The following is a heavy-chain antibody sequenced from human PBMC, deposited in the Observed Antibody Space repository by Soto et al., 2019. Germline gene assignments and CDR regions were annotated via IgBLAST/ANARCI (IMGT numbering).Heavy chain of an antibody. D-gene: IGHD2-2*01. CDR1: GFTFSSYG. CDR3: AKDRGGDCPDNSCYFGADY. V-gene: IGHV3-30*18. CDR2: ISDTGSSH. Sequence: GGSLRLSCVGSGFTFSSYGMHWVRQAPGKGLECVAVISDTGSSHYYAASVEGRFTISRENSKNTLSLHMDRLRVEDTAVYYCAKDRGGDCPDNSCYFGADYWGQGTPVTV. J-gene: IGHJ4*02.